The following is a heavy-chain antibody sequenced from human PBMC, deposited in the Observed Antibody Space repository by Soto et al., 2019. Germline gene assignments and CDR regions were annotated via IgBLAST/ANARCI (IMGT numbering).Heavy chain of an antibody. CDR3: ARGPRHYDFWTGYNYYYGMDV. CDR2: ISSSSSTI. Sequence: GGSLRLSCAASGFTFSSYSMNWVRQAPGKGLEWVSYISSSSSTIYYADSVKGRFTISRDNAKNSLYLQMNSLRDEDTAVYYCARGPRHYDFWTGYNYYYGMDVWGQGTTVTVYS. CDR1: GFTFSSYS. D-gene: IGHD3-3*01. V-gene: IGHV3-48*02. J-gene: IGHJ6*02.